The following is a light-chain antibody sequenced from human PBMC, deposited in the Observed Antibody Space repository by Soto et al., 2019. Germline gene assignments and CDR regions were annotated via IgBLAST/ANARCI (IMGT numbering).Light chain of an antibody. CDR1: QSVDYY. CDR2: DAS. V-gene: IGKV3-11*01. Sequence: EIVLTQSPVTLSLSPGERATLSCRASQSVDYYLAWYQQKPGQAPRLLIYDASSRTTAIPARFSGSGSGTDFTLAINSLEPEDFAVYYCQQRSSWPLTFGGGTKVEVK. CDR3: QQRSSWPLT. J-gene: IGKJ4*01.